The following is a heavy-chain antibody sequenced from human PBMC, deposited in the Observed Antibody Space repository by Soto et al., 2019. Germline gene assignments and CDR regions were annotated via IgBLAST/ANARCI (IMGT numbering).Heavy chain of an antibody. Sequence: EVQLVESGGALVQPGGSLRLSCAASGFTFSNYWMSWVRQAPGEGLEWVANIKQDGSEKYYVDSVKGRFTISRDNAKNSLYLQINSLRAEDTAVYYCAREREYSGYDWNYWGQGTLVTVSS. V-gene: IGHV3-7*01. CDR2: IKQDGSEK. J-gene: IGHJ4*02. D-gene: IGHD5-12*01. CDR3: AREREYSGYDWNY. CDR1: GFTFSNYW.